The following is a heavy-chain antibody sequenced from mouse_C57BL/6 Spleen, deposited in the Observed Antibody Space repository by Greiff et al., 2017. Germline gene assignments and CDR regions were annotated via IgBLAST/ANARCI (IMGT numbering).Heavy chain of an antibody. CDR1: GFNIKNTY. CDR2: IDPANGNT. CDR3: ARFPLWQRRLGYAMDY. D-gene: IGHD2-2*01. Sequence: VHVKQSVAELVRPGASVKLSCTASGFNIKNTYMHWVKQRPEQGLEWIGRIDPANGNTKYAPKFQGKATITADTSSNTAYLQLSSLTSEDTAIYYCARFPLWQRRLGYAMDYWGQGTSVTVSS. V-gene: IGHV14-3*01. J-gene: IGHJ4*01.